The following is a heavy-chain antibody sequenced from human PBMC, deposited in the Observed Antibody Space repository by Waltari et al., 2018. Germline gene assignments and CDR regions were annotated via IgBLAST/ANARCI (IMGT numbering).Heavy chain of an antibody. D-gene: IGHD2-15*01. CDR1: GFTVSRKY. V-gene: IGHV3-66*01. CDR3: ASVTYYSDYFDF. Sequence: EVQLVESGGGLVQPGGSLRLSCAASGFTVSRKYMSWVRQAPGKGLEWVSVIYTGGSTYYAVSVKGRFTISRDNPKNTLYLQMNSLRAEDTAIYYCASVTYYSDYFDFWGRGTLVTVSS. J-gene: IGHJ4*02. CDR2: IYTGGST.